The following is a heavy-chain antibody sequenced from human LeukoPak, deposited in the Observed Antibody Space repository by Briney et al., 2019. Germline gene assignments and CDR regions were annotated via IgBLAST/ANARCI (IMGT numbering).Heavy chain of an antibody. CDR1: GGTFSSYA. Sequence: GSSVKVSCKASGGTFSSYAISWVRQAPGQGLEWMGRIIPIFGTANYAQKFQGRVTITTDESTSTAYMELSSLRSEDTAVYYCAGAPTAARHSGALDIWGQGTMVTVSS. CDR3: AGAPTAARHSGALDI. J-gene: IGHJ3*02. D-gene: IGHD2-2*01. CDR2: IIPIFGTA. V-gene: IGHV1-69*05.